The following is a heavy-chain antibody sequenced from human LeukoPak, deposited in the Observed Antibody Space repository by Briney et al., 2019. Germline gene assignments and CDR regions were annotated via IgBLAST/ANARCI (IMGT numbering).Heavy chain of an antibody. CDR2: INEDGSGK. V-gene: IGHV3-7*01. Sequence: PGGSLRLSCVSSGFTFSNYWMKWVRQAPGEGLEWVASINEDGSGKFSVGSVKDRITISRDNTRNSLDLKINSLTVEDTAIYYCARDDGDVWGTGTTVTVSS. J-gene: IGHJ6*04. CDR3: ARDDGDV. CDR1: GFTFSNYW.